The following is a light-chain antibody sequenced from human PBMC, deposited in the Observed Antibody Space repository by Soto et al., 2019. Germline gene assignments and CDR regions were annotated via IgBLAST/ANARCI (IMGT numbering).Light chain of an antibody. CDR2: AAS. Sequence: AIRMTQSPSSLSASTGDRVTITCRASQGISSYLAWYQQKPGKAPKLLIYAASTLQSGVPSRFSGSGSGTEFTLTIGGLQPDDFATYYCQQFNSYPITFGQGTRLEI. J-gene: IGKJ5*01. V-gene: IGKV1-8*01. CDR1: QGISSY. CDR3: QQFNSYPIT.